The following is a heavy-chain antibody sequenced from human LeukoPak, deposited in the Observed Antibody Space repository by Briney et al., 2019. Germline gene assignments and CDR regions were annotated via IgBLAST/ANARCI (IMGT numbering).Heavy chain of an antibody. CDR3: AREPRGGELVIPFDP. D-gene: IGHD3-16*01. V-gene: IGHV3-21*01. Sequence: GGSLRLSCAASGFTFSRYTMNWVRQAPGKGLEWVSSISSTSTYIYYADSVKGRFTISRDNAKNSLYLQMNSLRAEDTAVYYCAREPRGGELVIPFDPWGQGTLVTVSS. CDR1: GFTFSRYT. CDR2: ISSTSTYI. J-gene: IGHJ5*02.